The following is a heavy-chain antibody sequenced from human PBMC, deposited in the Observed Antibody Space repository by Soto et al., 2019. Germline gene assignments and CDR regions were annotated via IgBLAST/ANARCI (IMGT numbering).Heavy chain of an antibody. CDR2: IYYSGST. CDR3: GRVSSSWYLAIDY. D-gene: IGHD6-13*01. V-gene: IGHV4-59*12. CDR1: GGSISSYY. J-gene: IGHJ4*02. Sequence: NPSETLSLTCTVSGGSISSYYWSWIRQPPGKGLEWIGYIYYSGSTNYNPSLKSRVTISVDKSKNQFSLKLSSVTAADTAVYYCGRVSSSWYLAIDYWGQGTLVTVSS.